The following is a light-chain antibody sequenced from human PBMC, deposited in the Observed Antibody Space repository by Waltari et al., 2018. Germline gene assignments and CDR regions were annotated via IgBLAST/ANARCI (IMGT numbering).Light chain of an antibody. Sequence: SYELTQPSSVSVSPGQTARLTCSGDVLGTKFIRWFQQKPGQAPVLLIFSDSERPSGIPERFSGSSSGTTVTLTISGAQVEDEADYYCFTVDDNSLRLFGGGTKLTVL. V-gene: IGLV3-27*01. CDR1: VLGTKF. CDR3: FTVDDNSLRL. CDR2: SDS. J-gene: IGLJ2*01.